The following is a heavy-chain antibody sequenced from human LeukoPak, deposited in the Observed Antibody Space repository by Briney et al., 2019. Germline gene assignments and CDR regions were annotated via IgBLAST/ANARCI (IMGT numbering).Heavy chain of an antibody. V-gene: IGHV3-74*01. CDR1: GFTFSSYW. Sequence: QPGGSLRLSCAASGFTFSSYWTPWGRQAPGKGLVWVSRINSDGTSTSYADSVKGRFTISRDNAKNTLDLQMNSLRDEDTAVYYCARAGEIRITIFGVVMEYYGMDVWGQGTTVTVSS. CDR2: INSDGTST. J-gene: IGHJ6*02. D-gene: IGHD3-3*01. CDR3: ARAGEIRITIFGVVMEYYGMDV.